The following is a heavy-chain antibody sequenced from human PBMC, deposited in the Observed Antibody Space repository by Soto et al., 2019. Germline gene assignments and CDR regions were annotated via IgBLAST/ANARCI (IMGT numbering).Heavy chain of an antibody. CDR1: GYTFTSYG. D-gene: IGHD3-10*01. J-gene: IGHJ6*02. V-gene: IGHV1-18*04. CDR2: ISAYNGNT. CDR3: ARDLYRGRSYYYYYYGMDV. Sequence: ASVKVCCKASGYTFTSYGISWVRQAPGQGLEWMGWISAYNGNTNYAQKLQGRVTMTTDTSTSTAYMELRSLRSDDTAVYYCARDLYRGRSYYYYYYGMDVWGQGTTVTVS.